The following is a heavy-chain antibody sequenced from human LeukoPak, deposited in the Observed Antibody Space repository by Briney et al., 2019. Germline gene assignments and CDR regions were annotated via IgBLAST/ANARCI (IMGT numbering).Heavy chain of an antibody. Sequence: PGGSLRLSCAASGFTVSSNYMSWVRQAPGKGLEWVSVIYSSGSTYYADSVKGRFTISRDNSKNTLHLQMNTLRAEDTAVYYCARDEDGSYPGDYWGQGTLVTVSS. CDR1: GFTVSSNY. V-gene: IGHV3-53*01. CDR2: IYSSGST. J-gene: IGHJ4*02. CDR3: ARDEDGSYPGDY. D-gene: IGHD1-26*01.